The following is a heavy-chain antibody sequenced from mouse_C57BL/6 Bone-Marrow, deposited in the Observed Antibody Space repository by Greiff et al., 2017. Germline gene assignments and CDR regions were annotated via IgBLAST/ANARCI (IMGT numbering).Heavy chain of an antibody. CDR3: AREDYDEGDAMDY. J-gene: IGHJ4*01. CDR2: IDPSDSYT. D-gene: IGHD2-4*01. CDR1: GYTFTSYW. V-gene: IGHV1-69*01. Sequence: QVQLQQPGAELVMPGASVKLSCKASGYTFTSYWMHWVKQRPGQGLEWIGEIDPSDSYTNYNQKFKGKSTLTVDTSSSTAYMQLSSLTSEDSAVYYCAREDYDEGDAMDYWGQGTAVTVSS.